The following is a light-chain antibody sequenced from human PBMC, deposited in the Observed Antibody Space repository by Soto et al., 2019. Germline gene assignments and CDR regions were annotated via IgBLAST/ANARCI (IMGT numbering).Light chain of an antibody. V-gene: IGLV3-21*02. CDR2: HDS. CDR1: NIGSKS. Sequence: SYELTQPPSVSVAPGQTARITCGESNIGSKSVHWYQQEPGQAPVLVVSHDSDRPSGIPERFSGSNSGNTATLTISRVDAGDEADYFCQVWDSYSDHVVFGGGTKVTVL. J-gene: IGLJ3*02. CDR3: QVWDSYSDHVV.